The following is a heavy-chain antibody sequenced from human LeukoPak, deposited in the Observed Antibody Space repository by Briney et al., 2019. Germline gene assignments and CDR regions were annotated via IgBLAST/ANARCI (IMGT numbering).Heavy chain of an antibody. CDR2: IRPSEDIT. CDR1: GYTFTSYY. D-gene: IGHD4/OR15-4a*01. Sequence: ASVKVSCKASGYTFTSYYMHWVRQAPGQGLECLGIIRPSEDITAYAQKFQDRVTMSMDVSTSTVYMELNSLRSGDTAVYYCARARYGGNQIDYWGQGTLVTVSS. CDR3: ARARYGGNQIDY. J-gene: IGHJ4*02. V-gene: IGHV1-46*01.